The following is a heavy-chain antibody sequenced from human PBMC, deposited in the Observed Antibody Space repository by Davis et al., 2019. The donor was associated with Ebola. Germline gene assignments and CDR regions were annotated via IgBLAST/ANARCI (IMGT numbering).Heavy chain of an antibody. D-gene: IGHD2-15*01. CDR1: GFTFISYD. J-gene: IGHJ4*02. CDR2: ISTNEDHT. V-gene: IGHV3-23*01. CDR3: ARYCHYTDCSYFDC. Sequence: PGGSLRLSCAASGFTFISYDMSWVRQVPGKGLEWVSTISTNEDHTHYSDFVKGRFTISRDNSKNTLYLQMNSLRAEDTATYYCARYCHYTDCSYFDCWGQGTMVAVSS.